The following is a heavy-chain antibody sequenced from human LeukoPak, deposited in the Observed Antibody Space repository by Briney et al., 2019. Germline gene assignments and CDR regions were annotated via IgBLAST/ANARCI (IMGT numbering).Heavy chain of an antibody. J-gene: IGHJ3*02. D-gene: IGHD6-13*01. Sequence: SGGSLRLSCVGSGFTFSSYAMSWVRQAPAKGLAWLSEITGSGETTDYADSVKGRFTISRDNSKNTLYLQINILRAEDTAVYYCARLDSSYYAFDIWGQGTMVTVSS. V-gene: IGHV3-23*01. CDR2: ITGSGETT. CDR1: GFTFSSYA. CDR3: ARLDSSYYAFDI.